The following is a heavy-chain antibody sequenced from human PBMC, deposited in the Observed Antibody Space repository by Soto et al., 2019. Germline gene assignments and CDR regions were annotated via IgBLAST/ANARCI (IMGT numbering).Heavy chain of an antibody. CDR3: ARGRYCISTSCYRAYYYGMDV. Sequence: GASVKVSCKASGYTFTSYDINWVRQATGQGLEWMGWMNPNSGNTGYAQKFQGRVTMTRNTSISTAYMELSSLRSEDTAVYYCARGRYCISTSCYRAYYYGMDVWGQGTTVTVSS. D-gene: IGHD2-2*02. J-gene: IGHJ6*02. V-gene: IGHV1-8*01. CDR2: MNPNSGNT. CDR1: GYTFTSYD.